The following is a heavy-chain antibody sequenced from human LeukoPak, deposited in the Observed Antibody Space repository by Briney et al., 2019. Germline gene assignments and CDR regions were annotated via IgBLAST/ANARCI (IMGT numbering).Heavy chain of an antibody. CDR1: GYTFTNYG. Sequence: HGASVKVSCKASGYTFTNYGISWVRQAPGQGLEWMGWISPYNGNTHYIQNLQGRVTMTVDTSTNTASMELRSLRSDDTAVYYCARDLLGSPNGGYGDFNIFDMWGQGTLVIVSS. D-gene: IGHD4-17*01. J-gene: IGHJ4*02. V-gene: IGHV1-18*01. CDR3: ARDLLGSPNGGYGDFNIFDM. CDR2: ISPYNGNT.